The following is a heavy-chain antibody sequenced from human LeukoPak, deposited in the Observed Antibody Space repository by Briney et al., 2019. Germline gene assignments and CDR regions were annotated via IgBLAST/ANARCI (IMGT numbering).Heavy chain of an antibody. J-gene: IGHJ3*02. Sequence: SETLSLTCTVSGYSISSGYYWGWIRQPPGKGLEWIGSIYHSGSTYYNPSLKSRVTISLDTSKNQFSLKLSSVTAADTAVYYCARDFRARGYDAFDIWGQGTMVTVSS. CDR2: IYHSGST. CDR1: GYSISSGYY. D-gene: IGHD3-22*01. CDR3: ARDFRARGYDAFDI. V-gene: IGHV4-38-2*02.